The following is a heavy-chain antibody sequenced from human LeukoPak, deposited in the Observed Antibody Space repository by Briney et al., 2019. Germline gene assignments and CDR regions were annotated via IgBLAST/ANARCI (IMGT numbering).Heavy chain of an antibody. J-gene: IGHJ4*02. CDR2: IIPIFGIA. CDR3: ARDPSYDSSGYYLDY. CDR1: GGTFSSYA. D-gene: IGHD3-22*01. V-gene: IGHV1-69*04. Sequence: GASVKVSCKASGGTFSSYAISWVRQAPGQGLEWMGRIIPIFGIANYAQKFQGRVTITADKPTSTAYMELSSLRSEDTAVYYCARDPSYDSSGYYLDYWGQGTLVTVSS.